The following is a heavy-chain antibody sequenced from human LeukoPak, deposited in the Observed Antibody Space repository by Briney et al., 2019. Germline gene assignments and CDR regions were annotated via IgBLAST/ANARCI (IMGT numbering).Heavy chain of an antibody. CDR1: GFTFSSYA. D-gene: IGHD3-3*01. CDR3: ARGSGVGSSRFFDS. Sequence: PGGSLRLSCAASGFTFSSYAMHWVRQAPGKGLEWVAVISYDGSNKYYADSVKGRFTISRDNAKNSLYLQMNSLRAEDTAVYYCARGSGVGSSRFFDSWGQGTLVTVSS. V-gene: IGHV3-30-3*01. CDR2: ISYDGSNK. J-gene: IGHJ4*02.